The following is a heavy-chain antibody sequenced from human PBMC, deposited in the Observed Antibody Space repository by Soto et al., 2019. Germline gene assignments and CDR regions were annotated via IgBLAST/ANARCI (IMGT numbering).Heavy chain of an antibody. CDR3: ARSDGRY. CDR1: GGSVSSYY. CDR2: MYYGGST. J-gene: IGHJ4*02. Sequence: PSETLSLTCTVSGGSVSSYYWSWIRQPPGKGLEWIGYMYYGGSTNYNPSLKSRVTISVDTSKNQFSLKLSSVTAADTAVYYCARSDGRYWGQGTLVTVSS. V-gene: IGHV4-59*02.